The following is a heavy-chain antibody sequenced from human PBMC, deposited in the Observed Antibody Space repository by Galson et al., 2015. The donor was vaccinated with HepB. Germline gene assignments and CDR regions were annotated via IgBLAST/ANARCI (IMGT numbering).Heavy chain of an antibody. D-gene: IGHD2-2*01. CDR2: ISAYNGNT. Sequence: SVKVSCKASGYTFTSYGISWVRQAPGQGLEWMGWISAYNGNTNYAQKLQGRVTMTTDTSTSTAYMELRSLRSDDTAVYYCAREWALVVPAALTRERYFDYWGQGTLVTVSS. CDR3: AREWALVVPAALTRERYFDY. CDR1: GYTFTSYG. V-gene: IGHV1-18*01. J-gene: IGHJ4*02.